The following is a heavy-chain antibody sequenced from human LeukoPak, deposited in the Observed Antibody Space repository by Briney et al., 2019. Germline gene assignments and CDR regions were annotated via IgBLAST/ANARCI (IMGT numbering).Heavy chain of an antibody. CDR3: ARDLSSLFPFDY. D-gene: IGHD2-21*01. Sequence: PSETLSLTCTVSGGSISSYYWSWIRQPPGKGLEWIGYIYYSGSTNYNPSLKSRVTISVDTSKNQFSLKLSSVTAADTAVYYCARDLSSLFPFDYWGQGTLVTVSS. CDR2: IYYSGST. CDR1: GGSISSYY. V-gene: IGHV4-59*01. J-gene: IGHJ4*02.